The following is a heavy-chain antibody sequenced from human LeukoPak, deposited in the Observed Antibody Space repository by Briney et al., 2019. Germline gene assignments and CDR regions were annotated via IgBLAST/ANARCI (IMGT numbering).Heavy chain of an antibody. D-gene: IGHD6-13*01. CDR2: VSGSGGST. J-gene: IGHJ4*02. V-gene: IGHV3-23*01. Sequence: GGSLRLSCAASGFTFSSYAMSWVRQAPGKGLEWVSAVSGSGGSTYYADSVKGRFTISRDNSKNTLYLQMNSLRAEDTAVYYCARDLIAAAGTRSYFDYWGQGTLVTVSS. CDR3: ARDLIAAAGTRSYFDY. CDR1: GFTFSSYA.